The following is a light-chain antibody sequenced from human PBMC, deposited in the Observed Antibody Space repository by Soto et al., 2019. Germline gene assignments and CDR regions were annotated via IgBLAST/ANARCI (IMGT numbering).Light chain of an antibody. CDR1: ISDVGGYDY. J-gene: IGLJ3*02. CDR3: SSHTSGSTRV. V-gene: IGLV2-14*01. CDR2: EVT. Sequence: QSALTQPASVSGSPGQSITISCTGTISDVGGYDYVSWYQQHPDKAPKLMIYEVTKRPSGVSNRFSGSKSGNTASLTISGLQPEDEADYYCSSHTSGSTRVFGGGTKLTVL.